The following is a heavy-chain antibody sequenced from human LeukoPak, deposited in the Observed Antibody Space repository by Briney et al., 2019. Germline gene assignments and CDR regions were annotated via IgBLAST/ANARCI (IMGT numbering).Heavy chain of an antibody. D-gene: IGHD3-3*01. CDR3: ARYDSRGSGSTQLEY. Sequence: PSETLSLTCAVSGYSISIAYYWGWIRQPPGKGLKWIGRIFRGGSTSYNPSLMSRLTMSMDTSKNQFSLQLTSVTAADTAVYYCARYDSRGSGSTQLEYWGQGILVTISS. CDR1: GYSISIAYY. CDR2: IFRGGST. J-gene: IGHJ4*02. V-gene: IGHV4-38-2*01.